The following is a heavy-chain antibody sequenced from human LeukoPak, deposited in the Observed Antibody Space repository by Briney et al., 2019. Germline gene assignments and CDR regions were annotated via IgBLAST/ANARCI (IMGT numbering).Heavy chain of an antibody. D-gene: IGHD6-13*01. Sequence: GASVKVSCKASGYTFTSYGISWVRQAPGQGLEWMGRIIPILGIANYAQKFQGRVTITADKSTSTAYMELSSLRSEDTAVYYCARDRVAATDQVPRREYFQHWGQGTLVTVSS. CDR3: ARDRVAATDQVPRREYFQH. CDR1: GYTFTSYG. CDR2: IIPILGIA. J-gene: IGHJ1*01. V-gene: IGHV1-69*04.